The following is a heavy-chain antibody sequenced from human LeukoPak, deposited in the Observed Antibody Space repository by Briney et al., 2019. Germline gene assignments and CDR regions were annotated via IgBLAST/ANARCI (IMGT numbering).Heavy chain of an antibody. Sequence: PGGSLRLSCAASGFTFSRYSMTWVRQAPGKGLEWVSSITSSSSYIYDADSVKGRFTISRDNAKNSLYLQMNSLRAEDTAVYYCARGRKYTSGYRVIELGSGYSDYWGQGTLVTVSS. J-gene: IGHJ4*02. V-gene: IGHV3-21*04. CDR2: ITSSSSYI. D-gene: IGHD5-18*01. CDR3: ARGRKYTSGYRVIELGSGYSDY. CDR1: GFTFSRYS.